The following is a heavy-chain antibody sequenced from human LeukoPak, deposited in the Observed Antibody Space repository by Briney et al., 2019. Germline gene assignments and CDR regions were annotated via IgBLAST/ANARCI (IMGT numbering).Heavy chain of an antibody. CDR2: VYYSGNT. J-gene: IGHJ3*02. D-gene: IGHD6-6*01. CDR1: GGSISNSGYY. CDR3: ARPPSLGAFDI. Sequence: SETLSLTCTVSGGSISNSGYYWGWIRQPPGKGLEWIGSVYYSGNTNYNPSLKSRVTISVDTSKNQFSLKLSSVTAADTAVYYCARPPSLGAFDIWGQGTMVTVSS. V-gene: IGHV4-39*07.